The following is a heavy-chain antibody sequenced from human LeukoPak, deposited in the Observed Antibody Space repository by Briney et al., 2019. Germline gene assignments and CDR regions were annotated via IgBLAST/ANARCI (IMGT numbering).Heavy chain of an antibody. D-gene: IGHD3-10*01. CDR1: GGSIRTYY. J-gene: IGHJ3*02. V-gene: IGHV4-59*01. CDR3: AREDASGSPYALDI. Sequence: ASETLSLTCTVSGGSIRTYYWNWIRQPPGKGLDWIGYVYYSGSTKYNPSLKSRVTISVDTSKKQFSLNLSSVTAAATAVYYCAREDASGSPYALDIWGQGTLVTVSS. CDR2: VYYSGST.